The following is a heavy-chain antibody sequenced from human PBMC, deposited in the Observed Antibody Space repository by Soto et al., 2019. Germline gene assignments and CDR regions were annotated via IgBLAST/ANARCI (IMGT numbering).Heavy chain of an antibody. V-gene: IGHV4-59*08. D-gene: IGHD1-26*01. CDR1: GGSNRSYY. CDR3: ARRYGSAIDY. Sequence: SETVSLTCTVSGGSNRSYYWSWIRQPPGKGLEWIGYIYYSGSTNYNPSLKSRVTISVDTSKNQFSLKLSSVTAADTAVYYCARRYGSAIDYWGQGTLVTVS. CDR2: IYYSGST. J-gene: IGHJ4*02.